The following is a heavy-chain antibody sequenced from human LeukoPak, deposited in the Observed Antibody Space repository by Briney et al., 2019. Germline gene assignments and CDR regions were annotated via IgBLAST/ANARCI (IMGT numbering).Heavy chain of an antibody. CDR2: IYSGGST. Sequence: PGGAPRLSCAASGFPVSSNYMAWGRQAPRKGLEWLSVIYSGGSTYHADSVEGRFTISRDNSKNTLSLQMNSLRAEDTAVYYCARVRWIRNNFAYYFDYWGQGTLVTVSS. V-gene: IGHV3-53*01. J-gene: IGHJ4*02. D-gene: IGHD3-16*01. CDR1: GFPVSSNY. CDR3: ARVRWIRNNFAYYFDY.